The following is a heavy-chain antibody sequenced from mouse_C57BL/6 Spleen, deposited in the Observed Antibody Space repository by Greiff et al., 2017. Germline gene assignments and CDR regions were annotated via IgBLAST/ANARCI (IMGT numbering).Heavy chain of an antibody. CDR1: GFNIKNTY. D-gene: IGHD1-1*01. J-gene: IGHJ4*01. CDR2: IDPANGNT. V-gene: IGHV14-3*01. Sequence: VQLQQSVAELVRPGASVKLSCTASGFNIKNTYMHWVQQRPEQGLEWIGRIDPANGNTKYAPKFQGKAPITADTSANTAYLQLSSLTSEDTAIYYCARDYGSSYDAMDYWGQGTSVTVSS. CDR3: ARDYGSSYDAMDY.